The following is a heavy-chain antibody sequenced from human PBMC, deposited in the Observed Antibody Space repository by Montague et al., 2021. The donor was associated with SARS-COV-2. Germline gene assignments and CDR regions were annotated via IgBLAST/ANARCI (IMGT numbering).Heavy chain of an antibody. J-gene: IGHJ5*02. D-gene: IGHD2-2*01. V-gene: IGHV4-31*03. Sequence: TLSLTCTVSGGSISSGGYYWSWIRQPPGKGLEWIGYIYYSGSTYYNPSLKSRPTISVDTSKNRFSLKLSSVTAADTAMYYCARARVQVPTTRNWFDPWGQGTLVTVSS. CDR2: IYYSGST. CDR1: GGSISSGGYY. CDR3: ARARVQVPTTRNWFDP.